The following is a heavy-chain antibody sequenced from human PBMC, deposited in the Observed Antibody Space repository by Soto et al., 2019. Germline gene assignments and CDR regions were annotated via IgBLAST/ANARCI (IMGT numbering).Heavy chain of an antibody. D-gene: IGHD3-3*01. J-gene: IGHJ6*03. V-gene: IGHV3-74*01. Sequence: EVQLVESGGGLVQPGGSLRLSCAAAGFTFSRYWMHWVRQAPGKGLMWVSRISRDGSRITYTDSVKGRFTISRDNAKNTLCLQMNSLRAEDTAVYYCERDLENDGNYYMDVWGSGTTVTVSS. CDR2: ISRDGSRI. CDR3: ERDLENDGNYYMDV. CDR1: GFTFSRYW.